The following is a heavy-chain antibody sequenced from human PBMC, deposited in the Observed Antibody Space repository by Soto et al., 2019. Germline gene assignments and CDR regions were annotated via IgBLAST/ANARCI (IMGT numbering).Heavy chain of an antibody. J-gene: IGHJ4*02. D-gene: IGHD1-1*01. Sequence: QVQLVESGGGLVKPGGSLRLSCEGSGFTFSDYYMSWIRQAPGKGLEWISYSSNSGTFTKYADSVKGRFSISIDNTKNLLFLQMNSLRAEDTALYYCARSGDNYTLLDYWGQGTPVTVSS. CDR1: GFTFSDYY. CDR3: ARSGDNYTLLDY. CDR2: SSNSGTFT. V-gene: IGHV3-11*06.